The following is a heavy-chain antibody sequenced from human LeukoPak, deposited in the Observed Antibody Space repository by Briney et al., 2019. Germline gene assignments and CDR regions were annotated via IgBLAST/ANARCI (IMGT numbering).Heavy chain of an antibody. CDR2: IWDDGNNK. Sequence: PGGSLRLSCAASGFIFSNHGMHWVRQAPGKRLEWVAVIWDDGNNKRYANSVNGRLTISRDNSENTLYLQMNGLTAEDTAVYYCARDSYQDYYGRFDPWGQGTLVIVSS. CDR3: ARDSYQDYYGRFDP. D-gene: IGHD3-10*01. J-gene: IGHJ5*02. CDR1: GFIFSNHG. V-gene: IGHV3-33*01.